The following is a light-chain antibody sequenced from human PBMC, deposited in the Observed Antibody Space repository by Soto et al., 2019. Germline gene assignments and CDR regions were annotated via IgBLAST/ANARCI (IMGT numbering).Light chain of an antibody. Sequence: EIVLTQSPGTLSLSPGERATLSCRASQSVSNNLAWYRQTPGQAPRLLIYGASTRATDTPARFSGSGSGTDFTLTISRVEPADFAVYYCQQYGSSFATFGQGTQVE. V-gene: IGKV3-20*01. CDR2: GAS. CDR1: QSVSNN. CDR3: QQYGSSFAT. J-gene: IGKJ1*01.